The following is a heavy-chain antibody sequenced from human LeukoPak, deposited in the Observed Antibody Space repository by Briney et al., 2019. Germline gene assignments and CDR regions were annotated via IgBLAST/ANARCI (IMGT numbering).Heavy chain of an antibody. CDR1: GFTFSSYA. CDR3: ARDTVGVTDY. V-gene: IGHV3-23*01. D-gene: IGHD1-26*01. CDR2: ISGSGGST. J-gene: IGHJ4*02. Sequence: PGGSLRLSCAASGFTFSSYAMSWVRQAPGKGLEWVSLISGSGGSTYYADSVKGRFTISRDNSKNTLYLQMNSLRAEDTALYYCARDTVGVTDYWGQGTLVTVSS.